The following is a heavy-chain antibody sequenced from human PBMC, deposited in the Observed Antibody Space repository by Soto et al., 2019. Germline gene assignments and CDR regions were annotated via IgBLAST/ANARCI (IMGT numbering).Heavy chain of an antibody. Sequence: PGESLKISCKGPGYTFTSHWIGWARQMPGKGLEWMGIIYPGDSDTRYSPSSQGQVTISADKSISTAYLQWSSLKASDTAMYYCATRVQDPGKYYYGMDVWGQGTTVTVSS. D-gene: IGHD6-13*01. CDR3: ATRVQDPGKYYYGMDV. CDR1: GYTFTSHW. V-gene: IGHV5-51*01. J-gene: IGHJ6*02. CDR2: IYPGDSDT.